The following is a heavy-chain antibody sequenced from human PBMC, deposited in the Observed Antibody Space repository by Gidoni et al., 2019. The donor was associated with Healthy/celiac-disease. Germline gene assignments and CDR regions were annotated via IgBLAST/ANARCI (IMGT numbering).Heavy chain of an antibody. J-gene: IGHJ6*02. Sequence: QVQLVESGGGVVQPGRSLRLSCAASGFTFSSYGLHWVRQAPGKGLELVSVIWYDGSNKYYADSVKGRFTISRDNSKNTLYLQMNSLRAEDTAVYYCARERYCSGGSCYSWRNYYYGMDVWGQGTTVTVSS. V-gene: IGHV3-33*01. D-gene: IGHD2-15*01. CDR2: IWYDGSNK. CDR3: ARERYCSGGSCYSWRNYYYGMDV. CDR1: GFTFSSYG.